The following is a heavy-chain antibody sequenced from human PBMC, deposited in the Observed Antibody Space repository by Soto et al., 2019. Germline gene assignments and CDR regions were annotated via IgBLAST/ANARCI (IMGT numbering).Heavy chain of an antibody. CDR3: ARGPSSLTRFDY. D-gene: IGHD2-2*01. J-gene: IGHJ4*02. V-gene: IGHV3-30-3*01. CDR2: ISFDGSNK. Sequence: PGGSLRLSCAASGFTFSSYAMKWVRQAPGKGLEWVAVISFDGSNKYYADSVKGRFTISRDNSKNTLYPQMNSLRAEDTAVYFCARGPSSLTRFDYWGQGTLVTVSS. CDR1: GFTFSSYA.